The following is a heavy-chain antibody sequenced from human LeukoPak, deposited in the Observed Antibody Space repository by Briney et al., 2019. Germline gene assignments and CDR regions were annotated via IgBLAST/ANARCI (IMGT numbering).Heavy chain of an antibody. V-gene: IGHV3-9*01. J-gene: IGHJ5*02. CDR3: AKDNTLGYSYGPAFDP. D-gene: IGHD5-18*01. CDR1: GFTFDDYA. CDR2: ISWNSGSI. Sequence: GRSLRLSCAASGFTFDDYAMHWVRQAPGKGLEWVSGISWNSGSIGYADSVKGRFTISRDNAKNSLYLQMNSLRAEDTALYYCAKDNTLGYSYGPAFDPWGQGTLVTVSS.